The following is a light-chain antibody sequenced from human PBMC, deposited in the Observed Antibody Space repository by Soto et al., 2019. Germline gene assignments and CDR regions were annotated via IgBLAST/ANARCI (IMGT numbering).Light chain of an antibody. CDR3: QQYNNWPPWT. CDR1: QSVSRN. V-gene: IGKV3-15*01. Sequence: EIVMTQSPATLSVSPGERATLSCRASQSVSRNLAWYQQKPGQAPRLLIYGASTRATGIPARFSGSGSGTEFTLTISSLQSEDFEVYYCQQYNNWPPWTFGQGTKVEIK. CDR2: GAS. J-gene: IGKJ1*01.